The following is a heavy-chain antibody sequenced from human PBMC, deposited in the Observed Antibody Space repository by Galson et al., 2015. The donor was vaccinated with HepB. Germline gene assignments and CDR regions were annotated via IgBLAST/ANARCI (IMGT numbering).Heavy chain of an antibody. D-gene: IGHD1-14*01. J-gene: IGHJ6*02. V-gene: IGHV4-31*03. CDR1: GGSISSGGYY. Sequence: QVQLQESGPGLVKPSQTLSLTCTVSGGSISSGGYYWSWIRQHPGKGLEWIGYIYYNPSLKSRVTISVDTSKNQFSLKLSSVTAADTAVYYCARTTEDYYYYGMDVWGQGTTVTVSS. CDR2: IY. CDR3: ARTTEDYYYYGMDV.